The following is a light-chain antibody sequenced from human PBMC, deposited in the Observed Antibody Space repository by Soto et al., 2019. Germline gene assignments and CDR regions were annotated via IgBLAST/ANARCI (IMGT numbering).Light chain of an antibody. V-gene: IGKV1-5*03. CDR2: KAS. Sequence: DIQMTESPSTLSASVGARGTIPCRASQSISSWLAWYQQKPGKAPKLLIYKASSLESGVPSRFSGSGSGTEFTLTISSLQPDDFATYYCQQYNSYPLTFGEGTKVDIK. CDR1: QSISSW. J-gene: IGKJ4*01. CDR3: QQYNSYPLT.